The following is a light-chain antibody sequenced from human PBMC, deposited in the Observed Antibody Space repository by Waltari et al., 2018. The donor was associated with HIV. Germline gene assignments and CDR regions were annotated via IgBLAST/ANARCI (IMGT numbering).Light chain of an antibody. CDR2: EVS. CDR1: RSDVGGYNL. Sequence: QSALTQPASVSGSPGQSITISCTGTRSDVGGYNLVSWYQQHPGKAPKLMICEVSKRPSGVSNRFSGSKSGNTASLTISGLQAEDEADYYCCAYAGSTTYVIFGGGTKLTVL. V-gene: IGLV2-23*02. J-gene: IGLJ2*01. CDR3: CAYAGSTTYVI.